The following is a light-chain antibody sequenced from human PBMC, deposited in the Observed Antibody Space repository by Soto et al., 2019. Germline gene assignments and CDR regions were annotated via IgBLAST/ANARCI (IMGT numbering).Light chain of an antibody. V-gene: IGLV2-23*01. CDR2: KGT. Sequence: SVLAQPASVSRSPEPSITISCTGTTSDVSAYNSVSWYLQHPHKAPIVIIYKGTQRPSGASNRCSGSTSGDAASLTFSAVQADDDADSFCWSSASETTYGYGNGTTVTV. CDR3: WSSASETTYG. CDR1: TSDVSAYNS. J-gene: IGLJ1*01.